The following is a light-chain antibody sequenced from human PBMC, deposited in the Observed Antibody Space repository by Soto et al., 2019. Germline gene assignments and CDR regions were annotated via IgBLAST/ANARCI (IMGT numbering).Light chain of an antibody. CDR2: DAS. J-gene: IGKJ5*01. CDR1: QSVSSN. V-gene: IGKV3D-15*01. CDR3: QQYNNWPIT. Sequence: EIVVTQSPATLSVSPVERATLSCRASQSVSSNLGWYQQKPGQAPRLLMYDASTRATGIPDRFSGSGSGTEFTLTISSLQSEDFEIYYCQQYNNWPITFGQGTRLEI.